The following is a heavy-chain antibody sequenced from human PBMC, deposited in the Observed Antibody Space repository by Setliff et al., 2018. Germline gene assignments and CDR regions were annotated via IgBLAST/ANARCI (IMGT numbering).Heavy chain of an antibody. D-gene: IGHD3-3*01. V-gene: IGHV1-8*01. CDR2: MSPGSGYT. CDR1: GYTFATLD. J-gene: IGHJ5*02. CDR3: ALRVRDELTIFDIVKTRRRWFDP. Sequence: ASVKVSCKASGYTFATLDINWVRQTAGQGLEGMGWMSPGSGYTGYAQKFQGRVTISADTAKSQFSLTLTSVTAADTAVYYCALRVRDELTIFDIVKTRRRWFDPWGQGTPVTVSS.